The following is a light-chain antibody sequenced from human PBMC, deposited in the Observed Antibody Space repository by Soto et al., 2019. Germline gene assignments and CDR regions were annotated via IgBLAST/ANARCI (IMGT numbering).Light chain of an antibody. CDR1: ENINMW. CDR3: QQYNRYFKS. CDR2: RAS. J-gene: IGKJ1*01. Sequence: IQMTQSPSTLSASVGDRVTITCRASENINMWLAWYQQKPGQAPRLLIQRASRVERGVPSRFSGSGSDTAFTLTISSLQPDDFATYYCQQYNRYFKSFGQGTKVEI. V-gene: IGKV1-5*03.